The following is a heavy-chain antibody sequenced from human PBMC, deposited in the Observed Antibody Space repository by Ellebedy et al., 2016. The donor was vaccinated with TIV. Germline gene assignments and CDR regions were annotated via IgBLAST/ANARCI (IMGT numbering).Heavy chain of an antibody. V-gene: IGHV4-59*08. CDR1: GGSFNGYS. D-gene: IGHD4/OR15-4a*01. J-gene: IGHJ3*02. Sequence: SEPLSLTCAVYGGSFNGYSWCWIRQPPGKGLEWIGYIYYSGSTNYNPSLKSRVTISVDTSKNQFSLRLSSVTAADTAVYYCARQDATMVHDAFDIWGQGTMVTDSS. CDR2: IYYSGST. CDR3: ARQDATMVHDAFDI.